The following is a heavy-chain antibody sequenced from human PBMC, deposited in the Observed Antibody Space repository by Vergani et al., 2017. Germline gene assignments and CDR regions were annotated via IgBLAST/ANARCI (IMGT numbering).Heavy chain of an antibody. CDR1: GGSISSYY. D-gene: IGHD3-3*01. CDR3: ARISAGITIIGVVTNARFDY. CDR2: IYYSGST. Sequence: QVQLHESGPGLVKPSETLSLTCTVSGGSISSYYWSWIRQPPGKGLEWFGYIYYSGSTNYNPSLKSRVTISVDTSKNQFSLKLNSVTAADTAVYYCARISAGITIIGVVTNARFDYWGQGSLVTVSS. V-gene: IGHV4-59*01. J-gene: IGHJ4*02.